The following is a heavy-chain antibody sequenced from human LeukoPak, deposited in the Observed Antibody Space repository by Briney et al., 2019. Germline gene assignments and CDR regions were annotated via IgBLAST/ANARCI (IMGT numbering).Heavy chain of an antibody. CDR2: IYYSGST. J-gene: IGHJ4*02. D-gene: IGHD6-13*01. CDR3: ARRAGYTGSWYEY. CDR1: SGSVNSGSYY. V-gene: IGHV4-61*01. Sequence: SETLSPTCTVSSGSVNSGSYYWNWIRQPPGKGLEWIGYIYYSGSTNYNPSLKSRVTISVDTAKNQLSLKLSSVTAADTAVCYCARRAGYTGSWYEYWGQGTLVTVSS.